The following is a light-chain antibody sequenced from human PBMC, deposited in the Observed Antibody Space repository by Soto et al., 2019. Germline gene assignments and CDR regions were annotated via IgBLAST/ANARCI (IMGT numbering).Light chain of an antibody. CDR2: LNSDGSH. V-gene: IGLV4-69*01. CDR3: QTWGTGTWV. J-gene: IGLJ3*02. Sequence: QPVLTQSPSASASLGASVKLTCTLSSGHSSYAIAWHQQQPEKGPRYLMKLNSDGSHSKGDGIPDRFSGSSSGAERYLTISRLQSEDAADYYCQTWGTGTWVFGGGTKVTVL. CDR1: SGHSSYA.